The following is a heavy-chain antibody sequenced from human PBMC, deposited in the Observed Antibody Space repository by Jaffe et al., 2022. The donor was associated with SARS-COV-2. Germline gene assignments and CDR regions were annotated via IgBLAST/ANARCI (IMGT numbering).Heavy chain of an antibody. CDR1: GFTFSNAW. D-gene: IGHD3-9*01. Sequence: EVQLVESGGGLVKPGGSLRLSCAASGFTFSNAWMSWVRQAPGKGLEWVGRIKSKTDGGTTDYAAPVKGRFTISRDDSKNTLYLQMNSLKTEDTAVYYCTTPIRYFDWLFLYYYMDVWGKGTTVTVSS. J-gene: IGHJ6*03. V-gene: IGHV3-15*01. CDR2: IKSKTDGGTT. CDR3: TTPIRYFDWLFLYYYMDV.